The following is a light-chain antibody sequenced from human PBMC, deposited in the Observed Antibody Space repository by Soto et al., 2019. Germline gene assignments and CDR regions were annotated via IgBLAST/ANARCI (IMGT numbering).Light chain of an antibody. CDR2: DVN. CDR1: SSDVGGYNS. Sequence: QSVLTQPRSVSGSPGQSVTISCTGTSSDVGGYNSVSWYQHHPGKAPKLMIYDVNKWPSGVTDRFSGSKSGNTASLTISGLQAEDEADYYCCSYAGSSTYVLFGGGTQLTVL. CDR3: CSYAGSSTYVL. V-gene: IGLV2-11*01. J-gene: IGLJ2*01.